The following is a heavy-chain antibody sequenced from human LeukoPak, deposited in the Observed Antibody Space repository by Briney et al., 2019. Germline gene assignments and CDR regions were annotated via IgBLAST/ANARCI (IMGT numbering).Heavy chain of an antibody. CDR1: GGSITSSSYY. Sequence: PSETLSLTCTVSGGSITSSSYYWGWIRQPPGKGLEWVANIKQDGSEKYYVDSVKGRFTISRDNAKNSLYLQMNSLRAEDTAVYYCARDYYDSSGYYMDYWGQGTLVTVSS. V-gene: IGHV3-7*01. CDR3: ARDYYDSSGYYMDY. D-gene: IGHD3-22*01. J-gene: IGHJ4*02. CDR2: IKQDGSEK.